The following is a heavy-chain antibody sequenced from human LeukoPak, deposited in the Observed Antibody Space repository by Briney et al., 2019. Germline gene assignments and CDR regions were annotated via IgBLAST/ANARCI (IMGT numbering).Heavy chain of an antibody. J-gene: IGHJ3*01. V-gene: IGHV1-2*02. CDR3: ARDRAVAGTNVDAFDF. CDR1: GYTFSGHY. Sequence: ASVKVSCKASGYTFSGHYIHWVRHAPGQGLEWMGLINPNSYGTNYAQKFQGRITMTRDTSIGTAYKELRRLRSDDTAVYYCARDRAVAGTNVDAFDFWGQGTMVTVSS. CDR2: INPNSYGT. D-gene: IGHD6-19*01.